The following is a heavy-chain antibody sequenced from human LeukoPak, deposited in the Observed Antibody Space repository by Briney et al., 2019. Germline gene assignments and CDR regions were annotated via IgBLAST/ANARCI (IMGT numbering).Heavy chain of an antibody. CDR1: GDSIRSFY. D-gene: IGHD2-15*01. CDR2: IYYSRST. CDR3: ARDPGGSADY. V-gene: IGHV4-59*01. J-gene: IGHJ4*02. Sequence: PSETLSLTCTVSGDSIRSFYWSWIRQPPGKGLEWIGHIYYSRSTNYNPSLKSRVTTSVDMSKNQFSLKMTSVNAADTAVYYCARDPGGSADYWGQGTLVTVSS.